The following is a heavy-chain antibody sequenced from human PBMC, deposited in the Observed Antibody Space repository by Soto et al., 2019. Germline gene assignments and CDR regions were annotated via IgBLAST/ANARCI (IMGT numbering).Heavy chain of an antibody. CDR2: INHSGNT. D-gene: IGHD3-10*01. J-gene: IGHJ4*02. V-gene: IGHV4-34*02. Sequence: QVQLQQWGAGLLKPSETLSLTCGVYGGSISGYYWTWIRQPPGKGLEWIGEINHSGNTNYNTSPKSPATISVYTSKNQFSLKVTSVTAADTAVYYCARISGGYWGQGTLVTVSS. CDR3: ARISGGY. CDR1: GGSISGYY.